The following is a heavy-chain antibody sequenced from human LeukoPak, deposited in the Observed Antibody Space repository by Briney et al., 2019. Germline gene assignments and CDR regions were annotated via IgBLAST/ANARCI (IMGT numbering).Heavy chain of an antibody. CDR2: IDDAGSGT. Sequence: GGSLRLSCAVSGFTLSSNWMHWVRQAPGKGLVWVSRIDDAGSGTSYADSVKGRFTISRDDAKNTVYLQMNSLREEDTGVYYCATVFDNWGQGILVTASS. CDR3: ATVFDN. CDR1: GFTLSSNW. J-gene: IGHJ4*02. V-gene: IGHV3-74*01.